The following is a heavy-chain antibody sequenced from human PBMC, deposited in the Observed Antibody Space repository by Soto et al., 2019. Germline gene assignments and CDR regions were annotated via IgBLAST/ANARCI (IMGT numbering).Heavy chain of an antibody. J-gene: IGHJ6*02. CDR3: ARDAYGMDV. V-gene: IGHV3-33*01. CDR2: IWYDGSNK. CDR1: GFTFSSYG. Sequence: QVQLVESGGGVVQPGRSLRLSCAASGFTFSSYGMHWVRQAPGKGLEWVAVIWYDGSNKYYADSVESRFTISRDNSKNTLYLQKNSLRAEDTAVYYCARDAYGMDVWGQGTTVTVSS.